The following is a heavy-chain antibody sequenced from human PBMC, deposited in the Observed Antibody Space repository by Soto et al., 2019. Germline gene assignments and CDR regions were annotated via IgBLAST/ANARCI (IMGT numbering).Heavy chain of an antibody. D-gene: IGHD3-22*01. V-gene: IGHV3-33*01. J-gene: IGHJ4*02. CDR2: IWYDGSNK. Sequence: GWSLRLSCAASGFTFSSYGMHWVRQAPGKGLEWVAVIWYDGSNKYYADSVKGRFTISRDNAKNTLYLQMNSLRVEDTAVYYFARDRDSRDYSYYDYWGQGTLVTVSS. CDR3: ARDRDSRDYSYYDY. CDR1: GFTFSSYG.